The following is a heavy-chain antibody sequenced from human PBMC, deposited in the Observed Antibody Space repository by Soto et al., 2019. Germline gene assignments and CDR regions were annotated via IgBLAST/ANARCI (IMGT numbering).Heavy chain of an antibody. CDR1: GYTFTSYY. J-gene: IGHJ5*02. V-gene: IGHV1-46*01. CDR2: INPSGGST. D-gene: IGHD6-13*01. CDR3: ATVGQQLVPPENWFDP. Sequence: ASVKVSCKASGYTFTSYYMHWVRQAPGQGLEWMGIINPSGGSTSYAQKFQGRVTMTRDTSTSTVYMELSSLRSEDTAVYYCATVGQQLVPPENWFDPWGQGTLVNVSS.